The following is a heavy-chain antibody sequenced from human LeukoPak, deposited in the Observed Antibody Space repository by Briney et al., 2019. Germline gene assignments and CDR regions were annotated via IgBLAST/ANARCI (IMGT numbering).Heavy chain of an antibody. J-gene: IGHJ6*03. CDR3: TRVPGVVYYDYMDV. Sequence: GGSLRLSSAASGFTFSSYEMNWVRQAPGKGLEWIAFITSRGSPIYYADSVKGRFTISRDNANNSLYLQMDSLRAEDTAIYYCTRVPGVVYYDYMDVWGKGTTVTVSS. D-gene: IGHD2-15*01. V-gene: IGHV3-48*03. CDR2: ITSRGSPI. CDR1: GFTFSSYE.